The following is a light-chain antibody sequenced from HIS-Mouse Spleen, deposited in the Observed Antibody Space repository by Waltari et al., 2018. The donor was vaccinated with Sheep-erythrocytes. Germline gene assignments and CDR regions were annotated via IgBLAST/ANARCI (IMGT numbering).Light chain of an antibody. J-gene: IGLJ2*01. CDR2: GKN. V-gene: IGLV3-19*01. CDR1: SLRSYY. Sequence: SSELTQDPAVSVALGQTVRITCQGDSLRSYYASWFQQKPGQAPVLVIYGKNNRPSGDPDRLSGSSLGNTGSLTITGAQAEDEADFYCNSRDSSGNHLGVVFGGGTKLTVL. CDR3: NSRDSSGNHLGVV.